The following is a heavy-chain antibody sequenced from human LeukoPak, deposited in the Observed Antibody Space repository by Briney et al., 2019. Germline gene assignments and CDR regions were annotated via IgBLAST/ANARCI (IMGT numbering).Heavy chain of an antibody. CDR3: ARPLYDSGWDAFDF. CDR2: IYYSGST. J-gene: IGHJ3*01. CDR1: GGAIKNHY. V-gene: IGHV4-59*08. Sequence: PSETLSLTCSVSGGAIKNHYWSWIRQPPGKGLEWIGYIYYSGSTKYIPSLKSRVTISVDTSKNQFSLNLRSVTAADTAVYYCARPLYDSGWDAFDFWGQGTMVTVSS. D-gene: IGHD3-22*01.